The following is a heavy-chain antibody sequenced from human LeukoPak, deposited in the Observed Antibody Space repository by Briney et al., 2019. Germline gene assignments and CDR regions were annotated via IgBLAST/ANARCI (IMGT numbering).Heavy chain of an antibody. CDR1: GFTFSDYS. D-gene: IGHD6-13*01. CDR2: ISGSGGST. CDR3: DKYSGIDY. V-gene: IGHV3-23*01. J-gene: IGHJ4*02. Sequence: GGSLRLSCAGSGFTFSDYSMNWVRQAPGKGLEWVSAISGSGGSTYYADSVKGRFTISRDNSKNTLYLQMNSLRAEDTAVYYCDKYSGIDYWGQGTLVTVSS.